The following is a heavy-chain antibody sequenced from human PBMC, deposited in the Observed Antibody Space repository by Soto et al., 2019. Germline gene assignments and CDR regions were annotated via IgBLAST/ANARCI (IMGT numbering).Heavy chain of an antibody. CDR2: IYWDDDK. D-gene: IGHD6-19*01. Sequence: QITLKESGPPLVKPTQTLTLTCTFSGFSLSTSGVGVGWIRQPPGKALEWLALIYWDDDKRYSPSLKSRLTITKDTSKNQVVLTMTNMDPVDTATYYCAHSYSSGPRRKYYFDYWGQGTLVTVSS. V-gene: IGHV2-5*02. CDR3: AHSYSSGPRRKYYFDY. J-gene: IGHJ4*02. CDR1: GFSLSTSGVG.